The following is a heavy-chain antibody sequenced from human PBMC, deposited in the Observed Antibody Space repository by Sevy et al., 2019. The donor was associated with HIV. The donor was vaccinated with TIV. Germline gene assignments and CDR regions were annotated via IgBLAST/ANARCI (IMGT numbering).Heavy chain of an antibody. D-gene: IGHD5-18*01. Sequence: SETLSLTCTVSGGSISSSSYYWGWIRQPPGKELEWIGSIYYSGSTYYNPSLKSRVTLSVDTSKTQFSLKLSSGTAADTAVYYCAGPVVDTAMANFDYWGQGTLVTVSS. J-gene: IGHJ4*02. CDR1: GGSISSSSYY. V-gene: IGHV4-39*01. CDR3: AGPVVDTAMANFDY. CDR2: IYYSGST.